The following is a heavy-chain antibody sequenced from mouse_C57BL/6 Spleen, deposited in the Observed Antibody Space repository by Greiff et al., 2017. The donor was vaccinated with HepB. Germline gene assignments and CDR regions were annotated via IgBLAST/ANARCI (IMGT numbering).Heavy chain of an antibody. D-gene: IGHD4-1*01. CDR3: ARGDWD. J-gene: IGHJ2*01. Sequence: GGGVVEPGWAGGGCGKSSGCTFTSYWITWVRQRPGQGLEWIGDIYPGNGSTNYNEKFKSKATLTVDTSSSTAYMQLSSLTSEDSAVYYCARGDWDWGQGTTLTVAS. CDR2: IYPGNGST. CDR1: GCTFTSYW. V-gene: IGHV1-55*01.